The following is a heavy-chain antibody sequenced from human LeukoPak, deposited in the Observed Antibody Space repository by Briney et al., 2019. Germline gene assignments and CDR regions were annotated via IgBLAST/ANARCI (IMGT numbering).Heavy chain of an antibody. Sequence: PSETLSLTCTVSGGSISSNSYYWGWIRQPPGKGLEWIGEINHSGSTNYNPSLKSRVTISVDTSKNQFSLKLSSVTAADTAVYYCARGWYSLDAFDIWGQGTMVTVSS. CDR1: GGSISSNSYY. D-gene: IGHD2-21*02. V-gene: IGHV4-39*07. CDR3: ARGWYSLDAFDI. J-gene: IGHJ3*02. CDR2: INHSGST.